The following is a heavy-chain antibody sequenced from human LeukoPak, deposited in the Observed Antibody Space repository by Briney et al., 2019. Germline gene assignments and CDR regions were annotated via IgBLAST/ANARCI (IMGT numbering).Heavy chain of an antibody. CDR1: GYTFTGYY. CDR2: ISAYNGNT. J-gene: IGHJ4*02. D-gene: IGHD1-26*01. Sequence: ASVKVSCKASGYTFTGYYMHWVRQAPGQGLEWMGWISAYNGNTNYAQKLQGRVTMTTDTSTSTAYMELRSLRSDDTAVYYCAREVVVVGATGGGFDYWGQGTLVTVSS. V-gene: IGHV1-18*04. CDR3: AREVVVVGATGGGFDY.